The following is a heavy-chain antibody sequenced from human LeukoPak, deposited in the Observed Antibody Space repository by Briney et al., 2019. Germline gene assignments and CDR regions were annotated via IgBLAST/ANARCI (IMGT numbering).Heavy chain of an antibody. CDR3: ARVPSRSSWYLHHRDLMSWFDP. CDR2: IIPIFGTA. V-gene: IGHV1-69*01. CDR1: GGTFSSYA. J-gene: IGHJ5*02. Sequence: SVKVSCKASGGTFSSYAISWVLQAPGQGLEWMGGIIPIFGTANYAQKFQGRVTITADESTSTDYMELSSLRSEDTAVYYCARVPSRSSWYLHHRDLMSWFDPWGQGTLVTVSS. D-gene: IGHD6-13*01.